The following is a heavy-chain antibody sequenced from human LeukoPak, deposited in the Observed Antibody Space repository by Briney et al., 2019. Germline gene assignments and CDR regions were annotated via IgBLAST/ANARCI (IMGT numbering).Heavy chain of an antibody. CDR3: AAPGIAAAGPTFDY. CDR1: GGSISSGDYY. CDR2: IYYSGSA. Sequence: SETLSLTCTVSGGSISSGDYYWSWIRQPPGKGLEWIGYIYYSGSAYYNPSLKSRVAISVDTSKNQFSLKLSSVTAADTAVYYCAAPGIAAAGPTFDYWGQGTLVTVSS. J-gene: IGHJ4*02. V-gene: IGHV4-30-4*01. D-gene: IGHD6-13*01.